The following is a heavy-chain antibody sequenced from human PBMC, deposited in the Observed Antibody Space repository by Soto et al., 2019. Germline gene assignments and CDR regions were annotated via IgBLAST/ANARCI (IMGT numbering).Heavy chain of an antibody. CDR1: GGSISSYY. CDR2: IYYSGST. V-gene: IGHV4-59*01. D-gene: IGHD6-13*01. CDR3: ARDVTITATGIDY. J-gene: IGHJ4*02. Sequence: AETLSLTCTVSGGSISSYYWSWVRQPPGKGLEWIVYIYYSGSTNYNPSLKSRVTISVDTSKNQFSLKLSSVTAADTAVYYCARDVTITATGIDYWGQGTLVTVSS.